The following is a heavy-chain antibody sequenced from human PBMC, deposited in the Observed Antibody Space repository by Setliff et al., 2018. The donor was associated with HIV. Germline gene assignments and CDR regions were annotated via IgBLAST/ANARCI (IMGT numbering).Heavy chain of an antibody. Sequence: LRLSCAASGFTFSDYYMSWIRQAPGKGLEWVSYISNSGSTIYYADSVKGRFSISGDNAKNSLYLQMNSLRAEDTAVYYCARELYREWDYWGQGTLVTVSS. V-gene: IGHV3-11*04. D-gene: IGHD3-16*02. CDR1: GFTFSDYY. CDR2: ISNSGSTI. CDR3: ARELYREWDY. J-gene: IGHJ4*02.